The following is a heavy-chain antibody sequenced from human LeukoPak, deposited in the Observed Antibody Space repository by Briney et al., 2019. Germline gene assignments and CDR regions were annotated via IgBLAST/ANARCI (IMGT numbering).Heavy chain of an antibody. J-gene: IGHJ6*03. CDR1: GFTFSSYG. D-gene: IGHD1-1*01. V-gene: IGHV3-30*02. Sequence: GGSLRLSCGASGFTFSSYGMHWVRQAPGKGLEWVAFIRYDGSNKYYADSVKGRFTISRDNSKNTLYLQMNSLRAEDTAVYYCAKLVSAGTMSYYYYMDVWGKGTTVTISS. CDR3: AKLVSAGTMSYYYYMDV. CDR2: IRYDGSNK.